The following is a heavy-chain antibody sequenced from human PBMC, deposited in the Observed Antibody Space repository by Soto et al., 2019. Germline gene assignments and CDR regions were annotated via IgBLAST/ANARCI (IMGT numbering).Heavy chain of an antibody. CDR2: INAGNGNT. V-gene: IGHV1-3*01. D-gene: IGHD4-4*01. CDR1: GYTFTSYA. J-gene: IGHJ5*02. CDR3: ARGSTVRFPHHKDNWFDP. Sequence: ASVKVSCKASGYTFTSYAMHWVRQAPGQRLEWMGWINAGNGNTKYSQKFQGRVTITRDTSASTAYMELSSLRSEDTAVYYCARGSTVRFPHHKDNWFDPWGPGTLVTVSS.